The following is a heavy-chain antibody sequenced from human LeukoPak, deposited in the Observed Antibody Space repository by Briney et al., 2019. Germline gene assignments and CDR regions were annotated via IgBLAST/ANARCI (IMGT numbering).Heavy chain of an antibody. J-gene: IGHJ6*03. Sequence: PSETLSLTCTVSGGSISSSSYYWGWIRQPPGKGLEWIGSIYYSGSTYYNPSLKSRVTISVDTSKNQFSLKLSSVTAADTAVYYCARDAPHDTSGPSYYYYMDVWGKGTTVTVSS. CDR2: IYYSGST. D-gene: IGHD2-15*01. V-gene: IGHV4-39*07. CDR1: GGSISSSSYY. CDR3: ARDAPHDTSGPSYYYYMDV.